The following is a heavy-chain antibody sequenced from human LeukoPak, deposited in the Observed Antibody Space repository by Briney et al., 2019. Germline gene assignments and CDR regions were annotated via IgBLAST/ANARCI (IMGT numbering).Heavy chain of an antibody. D-gene: IGHD6-19*01. CDR3: ARAHSSGWPHMFDP. CDR1: GGSISTYS. J-gene: IGHJ5*02. V-gene: IGHV4-59*01. CDR2: IYYSGST. Sequence: PSETLSLTCTVSGGSISTYSWTWIWQPPGKGLEWIGNIYYSGSTNCNPSLKSRVTISIDTSKNQFSLKVSSVTAADTAVYYCARAHSSGWPHMFDPWGQGTLVTVPS.